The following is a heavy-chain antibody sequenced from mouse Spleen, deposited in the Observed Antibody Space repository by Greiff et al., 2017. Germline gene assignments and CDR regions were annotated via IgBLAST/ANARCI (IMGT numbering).Heavy chain of an antibody. V-gene: IGHV5-12*01. Sequence: EVKLQESGGGLVQPGGSLKLSCAASGFTFSDYYMYWVRQTPEKRLEWVAYISNGGGSTYYPDTVKGRFTISRDNAKNTLYLQMSRLKSEDTAMYYCARHYPLYGNYGGYFDYWGQGTTLTVSS. D-gene: IGHD2-1*01. CDR1: GFTFSDYY. J-gene: IGHJ2*01. CDR3: ARHYPLYGNYGGYFDY. CDR2: ISNGGGST.